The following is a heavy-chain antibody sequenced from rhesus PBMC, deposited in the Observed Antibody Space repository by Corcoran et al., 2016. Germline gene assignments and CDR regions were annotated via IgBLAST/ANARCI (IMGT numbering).Heavy chain of an antibody. J-gene: IGHJ4*01. Sequence: QLQLQESGPGLVKPSETLSLTCAVSGGSISSNYWSWIRQPPGKGLEWIGYIYGSGGRTNYNPSLKNRVTMSIDTSKNQFSLKLSSVNAADTAVYYCARDLGYYSGSYYSFDYWGQGVLVTVSS. CDR1: GGSISSNY. D-gene: IGHD3-16*01. V-gene: IGHV4-173*01. CDR3: ARDLGYYSGSYYSFDY. CDR2: IYGSGGRT.